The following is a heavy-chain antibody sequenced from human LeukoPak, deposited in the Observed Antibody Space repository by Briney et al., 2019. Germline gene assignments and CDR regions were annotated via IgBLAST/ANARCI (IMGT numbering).Heavy chain of an antibody. Sequence: GGSLRLSCAASGFTFSSYGMHWVRQAPGKGLEWVAVISYDGSNKYYADSVKGRFTISRDNSKNTLYLQMNSPRAEDTAVYYCAKVRGDIVVVPAAISDGMDVWGQGTTVTVSS. CDR1: GFTFSSYG. CDR3: AKVRGDIVVVPAAISDGMDV. V-gene: IGHV3-30*18. CDR2: ISYDGSNK. D-gene: IGHD2-2*02. J-gene: IGHJ6*02.